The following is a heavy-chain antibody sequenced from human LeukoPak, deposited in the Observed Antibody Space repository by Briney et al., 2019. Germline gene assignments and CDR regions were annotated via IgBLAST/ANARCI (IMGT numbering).Heavy chain of an antibody. V-gene: IGHV3-21*01. D-gene: IGHD3-10*01. J-gene: IGHJ4*02. CDR2: ISSSTSYI. CDR1: GFTFSSYN. Sequence: GGSVRLSCAASGFTFSSYNMNWVRQAPGKGLEWVSSISSSTSYIYYADSVKGRFTISRDNAKNSLYLQMNSLRAEDTAVYYCARDPQFVRGDYYFDYWGQGTLVTVSS. CDR3: ARDPQFVRGDYYFDY.